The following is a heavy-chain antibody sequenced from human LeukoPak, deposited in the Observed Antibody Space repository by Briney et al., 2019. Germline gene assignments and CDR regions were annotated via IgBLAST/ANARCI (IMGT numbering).Heavy chain of an antibody. CDR2: ISPYNDNT. D-gene: IGHD6-13*01. CDR3: AREMPAAAGSDAFDI. CDR1: GYTFTTYG. V-gene: IGHV1-18*01. J-gene: IGHJ3*02. Sequence: EASVKVSRKASGYTFTTYGIVWLRQAPGEGIQWMGWISPYNDNTKYAQKLQGRVTMTADTSTSTAYMDLRSLRSDDTAVYYCAREMPAAAGSDAFDIWGQGTMVTVSS.